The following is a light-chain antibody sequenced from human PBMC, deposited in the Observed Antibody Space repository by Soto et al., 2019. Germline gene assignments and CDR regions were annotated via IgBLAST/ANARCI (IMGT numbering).Light chain of an antibody. CDR1: SSNIGSNT. V-gene: IGLV1-44*01. Sequence: QAVVTQPPSASGTPGQRVTVSCSGSSSNIGSNTVNWYQQVPGTAPKLLIYTANQRPSGVPDRFSGSKSGTSASLAISGLQSEDESDYYCAAWDDSLNGYVFGTGTKLTVL. J-gene: IGLJ1*01. CDR2: TAN. CDR3: AAWDDSLNGYV.